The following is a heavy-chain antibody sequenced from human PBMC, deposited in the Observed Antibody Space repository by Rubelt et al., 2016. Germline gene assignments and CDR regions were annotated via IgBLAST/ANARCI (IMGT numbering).Heavy chain of an antibody. CDR2: IQFDGAAT. J-gene: IGHJ6*03. V-gene: IGHV3-30*07. CDR3: ARGDSSSWYYYYYMDV. D-gene: IGHD6-13*01. CDR1: GFTFSSYA. Sequence: GGGVFQPGRSLRLSCAASGFTFSSYAMHWVRQAPGKGLEWLTVIQFDGAATYYAESVEGRFTISRDNSKNTLYLRMNSLRVEDTAVYYCARGDSSSWYYYYYMDVWGKGTTVTVSS.